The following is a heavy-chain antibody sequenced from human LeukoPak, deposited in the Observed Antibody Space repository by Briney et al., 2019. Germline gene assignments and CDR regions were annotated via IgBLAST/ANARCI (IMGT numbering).Heavy chain of an antibody. CDR2: INPSGGST. V-gene: IGHV1-46*01. CDR1: GYTFTSYY. D-gene: IGHD3-22*01. J-gene: IGHJ4*02. Sequence: GASVKVSCKASGYTFTSYYMHWVRQAPGQGLEWMGIINPSGGSTSYAQKFQGRVTMTRGMSTSTVYMELSSLRSEDTAVYYCARGRAYYYDSSGYPDYWGQGTLVAVSS. CDR3: ARGRAYYYDSSGYPDY.